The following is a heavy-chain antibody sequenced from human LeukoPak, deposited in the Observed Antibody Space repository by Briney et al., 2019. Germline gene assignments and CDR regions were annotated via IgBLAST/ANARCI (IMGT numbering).Heavy chain of an antibody. CDR2: ISTYNDLT. J-gene: IGHJ4*02. CDR1: GYTFTSNA. CDR3: ARADHDRSGYYYYFDY. V-gene: IGHV1-18*01. Sequence: ASVKVSCKASGYTFTSNAITWVRQVPGQGLEWMGWISTYNDLTNYAQKLQDRVTMTTDTSTSTVYMEVRSLRSDDTAMYYCARADHDRSGYYYYFDYWGQGTLVTVSS. D-gene: IGHD3-22*01.